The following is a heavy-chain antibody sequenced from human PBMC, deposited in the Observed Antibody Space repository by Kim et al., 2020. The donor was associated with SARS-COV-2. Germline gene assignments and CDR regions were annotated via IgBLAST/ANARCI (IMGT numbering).Heavy chain of an antibody. J-gene: IGHJ4*02. CDR3: ARAEGRGYSGYDFLGPIGFYYFDY. CDR1: GFTFSSYA. D-gene: IGHD5-12*01. V-gene: IGHV3-23*01. CDR2: ISGSGGST. Sequence: GGSLRLSCAASGFTFSSYAMSWVRQAPGKGLEWVSAISGSGGSTYYADSVKGRFTISRDNSKNTLYLQMNSLRAEDTAVYYCARAEGRGYSGYDFLGPIGFYYFDYWGQGTLVTVSS.